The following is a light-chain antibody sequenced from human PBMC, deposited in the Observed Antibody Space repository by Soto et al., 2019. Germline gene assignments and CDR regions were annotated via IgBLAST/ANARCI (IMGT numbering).Light chain of an antibody. CDR2: SNN. J-gene: IGLJ3*02. CDR3: ASWDDSLNGLV. CDR1: SSNIGSNN. V-gene: IGLV1-44*01. Sequence: QSVLTQPPSASATPGQRVTISCSGSSSNIGSNNVEWYQHLPGTAPKLLIYSNNQGPSGVPDRFSGSKSGTSASQAISGLQSEDEADYYCASWDDSLNGLVIGGGTKLTVL.